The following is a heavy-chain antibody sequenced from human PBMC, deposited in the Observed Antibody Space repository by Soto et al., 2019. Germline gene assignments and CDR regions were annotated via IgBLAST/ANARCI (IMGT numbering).Heavy chain of an antibody. J-gene: IGHJ4*02. D-gene: IGHD6-19*01. Sequence: GGSLRLSCAASGLTFSNYAMTWVRQVPGKGLEWVSSISGDAGFTYFADSVKDRFTISRDNSKNTLYLQMNSLRADDTALYYCAKGVDSNGWEHLDYWGQGTLVTVSS. CDR3: AKGVDSNGWEHLDY. CDR2: ISGDAGFT. CDR1: GLTFSNYA. V-gene: IGHV3-23*01.